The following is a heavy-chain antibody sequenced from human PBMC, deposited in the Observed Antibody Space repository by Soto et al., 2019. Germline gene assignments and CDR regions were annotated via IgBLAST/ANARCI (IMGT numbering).Heavy chain of an antibody. CDR2: IIPIFGTA. CDR1: GGTFSSYA. J-gene: IGHJ3*02. CDR3: ARSYYYDSSGFSLFDI. V-gene: IGHV1-69*13. Sequence: GASVKVSCKASGGTFSSYAISWVRQAPGQGLEWMGGIIPIFGTANYAQKFQGRVTITADESTSTAYMELSSLRSEDTAVYYCARSYYYDSSGFSLFDIWGQGTMVTVSS. D-gene: IGHD3-22*01.